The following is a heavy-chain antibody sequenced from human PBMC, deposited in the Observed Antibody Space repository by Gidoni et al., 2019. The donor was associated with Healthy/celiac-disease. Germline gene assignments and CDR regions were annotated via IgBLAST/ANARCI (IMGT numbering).Heavy chain of an antibody. Sequence: QVQLQQWGAGLLKPSETLSLPCAVYGGSFSGYYWGWIRQPPGKGLEWIGEINHSGSTNYNPSLKSRVTISVDTSKNQFSLKLSSVTAADTAVYYCARVARNSSSSWSASTFDYWGQGTLVTVSS. V-gene: IGHV4-34*01. CDR2: INHSGST. J-gene: IGHJ4*02. D-gene: IGHD6-13*01. CDR3: ARVARNSSSSWSASTFDY. CDR1: GGSFSGYY.